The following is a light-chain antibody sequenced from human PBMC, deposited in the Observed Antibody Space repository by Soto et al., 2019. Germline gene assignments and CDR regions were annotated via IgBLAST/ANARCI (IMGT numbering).Light chain of an antibody. J-gene: IGKJ5*01. Sequence: EIVLTQSPCTLSLSPGERATLSCRASQSVSSSYLSWYQKKPGQAPRLLFNGSSIRATGIPDRFSGSGCGTDFTLTISRREPEDVAVYYCQQYGSSPPITFGQGTRLEIK. CDR1: QSVSSSY. CDR2: GSS. V-gene: IGKV3-20*01. CDR3: QQYGSSPPIT.